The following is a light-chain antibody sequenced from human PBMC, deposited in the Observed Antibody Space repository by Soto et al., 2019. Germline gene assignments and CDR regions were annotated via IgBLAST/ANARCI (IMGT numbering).Light chain of an antibody. CDR1: SSNVGTNH. V-gene: IGLV1-44*01. CDR3: ATRDERLSGRV. CDR2: SDN. J-gene: IGLJ3*02. Sequence: QSVLTQPPSASGTPGQRVTIPCSGSSSNVGTNHVNWYQQLPGTAPKLLIYSDNQRPSGVPDRFSGSKSGTSASLAISGLQSEDEADYYCATRDERLSGRVFGGGTKLTVL.